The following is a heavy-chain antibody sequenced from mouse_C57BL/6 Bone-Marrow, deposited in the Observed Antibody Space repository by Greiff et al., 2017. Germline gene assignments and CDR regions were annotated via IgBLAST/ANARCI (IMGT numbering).Heavy chain of an antibody. D-gene: IGHD1-1*01. CDR2: ISSGGSYT. CDR3: ARPYYDGSSRYYAMDY. V-gene: IGHV5-6*01. J-gene: IGHJ4*01. Sequence: EVQLVESGGDLVKPGGSLKLSCAASGFTFSSYGMSWIRQTPDKRLEWVATISSGGSYTYYPDRVTGRFTISRDNAKNTLYLQMRSLKSEDTAMYYCARPYYDGSSRYYAMDYWGQGTSVTVSS. CDR1: GFTFSSYG.